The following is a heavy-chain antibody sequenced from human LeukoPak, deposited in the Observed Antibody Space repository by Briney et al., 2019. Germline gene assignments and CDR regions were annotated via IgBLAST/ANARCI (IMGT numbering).Heavy chain of an antibody. Sequence: SSVNVSCKDSGGTFRRYAISWVRQAPGQGLEWMGRIIPILGIANFAQKFQGRVTITADKYTSTAYMELSSMRADDTAVYYCARDEREIAVAGTWGQGTLVTVSS. V-gene: IGHV1-69*04. J-gene: IGHJ4*02. CDR1: GGTFRRYA. CDR3: ARDEREIAVAGT. CDR2: IIPILGIA. D-gene: IGHD6-19*01.